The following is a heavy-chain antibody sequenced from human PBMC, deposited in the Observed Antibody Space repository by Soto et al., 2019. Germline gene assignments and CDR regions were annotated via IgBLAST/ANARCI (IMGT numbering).Heavy chain of an antibody. J-gene: IGHJ4*02. Sequence: QVQLQQWGAGLLKPSETLSLTCAVYGGSFSGYCWSWIRQPPGKGLEWIGEINHSGSTNYNPSLKSRVTISVDTSKNQFSLKLSSVTAADTALYYCARVAPGGAAVQYWGQGTLVSVSS. D-gene: IGHD3-16*01. CDR2: INHSGST. CDR1: GGSFSGYC. CDR3: ARVAPGGAAVQY. V-gene: IGHV4-34*01.